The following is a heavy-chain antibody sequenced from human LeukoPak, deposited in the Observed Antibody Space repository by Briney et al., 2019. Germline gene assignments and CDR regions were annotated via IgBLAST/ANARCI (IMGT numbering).Heavy chain of an antibody. CDR2: IYYSGST. D-gene: IGHD6-6*01. V-gene: IGHV4-28*01. Sequence: PSDTLSLTCAVSGYSISSSNWLGWIRQPPGKGLEWIGYIYYSGSTYYSPSLKGRVTMSIDTSKNQFSLKLSSVTAVDTAVYYCASVSARPDYYFDSWGQGTLVTVSS. J-gene: IGHJ4*02. CDR1: GYSISSSNW. CDR3: ASVSARPDYYFDS.